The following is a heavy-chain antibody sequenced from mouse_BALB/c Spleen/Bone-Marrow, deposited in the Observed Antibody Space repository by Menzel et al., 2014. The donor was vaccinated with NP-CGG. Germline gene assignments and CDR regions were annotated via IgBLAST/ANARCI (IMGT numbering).Heavy chain of an antibody. Sequence: VKLMESGAELVEPGASVKLSCTGSGFNIKDTYIHWMKQRPEQGLEWIGRIDPANGYTKYDPKFQGKATITADTSSNTAYLQLSSLTSEDTAVYYCARVKLWSYAMDYWGQGTSVTVSS. CDR3: ARVKLWSYAMDY. CDR1: GFNIKDTY. CDR2: IDPANGYT. V-gene: IGHV14-3*02. J-gene: IGHJ4*01. D-gene: IGHD1-1*02.